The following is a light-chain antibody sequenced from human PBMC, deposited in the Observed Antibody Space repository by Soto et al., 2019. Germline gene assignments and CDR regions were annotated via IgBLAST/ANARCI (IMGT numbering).Light chain of an antibody. J-gene: IGKJ3*01. V-gene: IGKV1-27*01. CDR1: KAISNY. CDR3: QKYNPATFT. CDR2: GAS. Sequence: DIQMTQSPSSLSASVGDRVTITCRASKAISNYLAWYQQKPGKVPKVLIYGASTLQSGVPSRFSGSGSWTDFTLTIRRLQPEDVATYYCQKYNPATFTFGPGTKVEIE.